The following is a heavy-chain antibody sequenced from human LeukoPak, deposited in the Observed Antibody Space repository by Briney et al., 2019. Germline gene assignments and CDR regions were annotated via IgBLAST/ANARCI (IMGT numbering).Heavy chain of an antibody. D-gene: IGHD6-19*01. CDR3: ARDSSGRYLFDY. V-gene: IGHV4-39*02. Sequence: SETLSLTCTVSGGSISSSSYYWGWIRQPPGKGLEWIGSIYYSGSTYYNPSLKSRVTISVDTSKNQFSLKLSSVTAADTAVYYCARDSSGRYLFDYWGQGTLVTVSS. J-gene: IGHJ4*02. CDR1: GGSISSSSYY. CDR2: IYYSGST.